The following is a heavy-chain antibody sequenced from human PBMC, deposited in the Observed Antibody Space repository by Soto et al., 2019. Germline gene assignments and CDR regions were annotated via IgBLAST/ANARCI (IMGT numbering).Heavy chain of an antibody. Sequence: GGSLRLSCAASGFTFSSYAMSWFRQAPGKGLEWVSAISGSSGSTYYADSVKGRFTISRDNAKNTLYLQMNSLRAGDTAVYYCALEKRVAHYGMDVWGQGTTVTVSS. V-gene: IGHV3-23*01. CDR3: ALEKRVAHYGMDV. CDR1: GFTFSSYA. D-gene: IGHD6-25*01. J-gene: IGHJ6*02. CDR2: ISGSSGST.